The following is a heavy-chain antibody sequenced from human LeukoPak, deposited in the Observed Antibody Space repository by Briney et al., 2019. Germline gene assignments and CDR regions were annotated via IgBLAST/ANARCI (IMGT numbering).Heavy chain of an antibody. CDR3: ARDWYYDFWSGYFFDY. CDR2: INAGNGNT. CDR1: GYTFTSYA. D-gene: IGHD3-3*01. Sequence: ASVKVSCKASGYTFTSYAMHWVRQAPGQRLEWMGRINAGNGNTKYSQKFQGRVTITRDTSASTAYMELSSLRSEDTAVYYCARDWYYDFWSGYFFDYWGQGTLVTVSS. J-gene: IGHJ4*02. V-gene: IGHV1-3*01.